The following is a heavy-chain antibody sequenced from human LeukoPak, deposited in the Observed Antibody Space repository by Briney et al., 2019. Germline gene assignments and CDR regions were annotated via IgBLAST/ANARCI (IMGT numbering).Heavy chain of an antibody. CDR1: GYTFTSYG. V-gene: IGHV1-18*01. J-gene: IGHJ4*02. Sequence: ASVKVSCKASGYTFTSYGISWVRQAPGQGLEWMGWISAYNGNTNYAQKLQGRVTMTTVTSTSTAYMELRSLRSDDTAVYYCARDSFYYDSSGTFDYWGQGTLVTVSS. CDR3: ARDSFYYDSSGTFDY. CDR2: ISAYNGNT. D-gene: IGHD3-22*01.